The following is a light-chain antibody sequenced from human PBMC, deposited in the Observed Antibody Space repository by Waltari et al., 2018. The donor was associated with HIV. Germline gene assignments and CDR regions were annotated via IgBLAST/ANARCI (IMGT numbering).Light chain of an antibody. Sequence: SALTQPRAVSGSPGQSVTISCTGTSSDVGGYNYVSGYQQHPGKAPKLSIYDVSKEPSGVPDRFSGSKSGNTASLTISGLQAEDEADYYCCSYAGSYVWVFGGGTKLTVV. J-gene: IGLJ3*02. V-gene: IGLV2-11*01. CDR2: DVS. CDR3: CSYAGSYVWV. CDR1: SSDVGGYNY.